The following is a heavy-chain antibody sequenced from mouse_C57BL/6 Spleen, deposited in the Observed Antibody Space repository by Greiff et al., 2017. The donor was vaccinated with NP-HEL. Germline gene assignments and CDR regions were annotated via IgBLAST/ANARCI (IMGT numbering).Heavy chain of an antibody. CDR1: GYSITSGYY. J-gene: IGHJ3*01. CDR2: ISYDGSN. CDR3: ARGGYEGFAY. Sequence: EVKLVESGPGLVKPSQSLSLTCSVTGYSITSGYYWNWIRQFPGNKLEWMGYISYDGSNNYNPSLKNRISITRDTSKNQFFLKLNSVTTEDTATYYCARGGYEGFAYWGQGTLVTVSA. V-gene: IGHV3-6*01. D-gene: IGHD2-3*01.